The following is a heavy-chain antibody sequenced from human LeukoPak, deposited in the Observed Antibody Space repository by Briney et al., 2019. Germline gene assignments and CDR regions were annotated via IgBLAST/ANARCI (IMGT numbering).Heavy chain of an antibody. CDR1: GGSISSSSYY. Sequence: SETLSLTCTVSGGSISSSSYYWGWIRQPPGKGLEWIGSIYYSGSTYYNPSLKSRVTISVDRSKNQFSLKLSSVTAADTAVYYCARDLPSSSSGFDYWGQGTLVTVSS. J-gene: IGHJ4*02. V-gene: IGHV4-39*07. CDR2: IYYSGST. D-gene: IGHD6-6*01. CDR3: ARDLPSSSSGFDY.